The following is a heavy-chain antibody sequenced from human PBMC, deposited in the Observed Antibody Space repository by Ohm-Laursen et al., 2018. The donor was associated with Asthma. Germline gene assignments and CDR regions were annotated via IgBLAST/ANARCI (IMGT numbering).Heavy chain of an antibody. V-gene: IGHV4-30-2*01. J-gene: IGHJ5*02. CDR2: VYKSGAS. D-gene: IGHD1-26*01. CDR3: ARSRDSGSSNWFDP. CDR1: GVSFSSGDYS. Sequence: SETLSLTCAVSGVSFSSGDYSWTWIRQPPGKGLEWIGYVYKSGASYYNPSLKSRVTISIDMSKNQFSLKVNSVTAADTAVYYCARSRDSGSSNWFDPWGQGTLVTVSS.